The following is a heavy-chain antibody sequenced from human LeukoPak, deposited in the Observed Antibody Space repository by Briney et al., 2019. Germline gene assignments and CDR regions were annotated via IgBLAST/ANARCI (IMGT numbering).Heavy chain of an antibody. J-gene: IGHJ4*02. CDR3: ATDRYSGYDFNY. V-gene: IGHV3-53*01. Sequence: PGGSLRLSCAASGFTVSSNYMSWVRQAPGKGLEWVSVIYSGGSTYYADSVKGRFTISRDNAKNSLYLQMNSLRAEDTAVYYCATDRYSGYDFNYWGQGTLVTVSS. D-gene: IGHD5-12*01. CDR1: GFTVSSNY. CDR2: IYSGGST.